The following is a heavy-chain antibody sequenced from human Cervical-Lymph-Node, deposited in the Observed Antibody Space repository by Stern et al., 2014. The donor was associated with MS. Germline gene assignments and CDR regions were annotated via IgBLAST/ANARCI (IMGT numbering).Heavy chain of an antibody. J-gene: IGHJ6*02. V-gene: IGHV1-46*01. CDR2: INPSGGGT. CDR3: SREEAGHRLGMMDV. D-gene: IGHD6-19*01. CDR1: GYTFTSYY. Sequence: MQLVESGAEVKKPGASVKVSCKAPGYTFTSYYMHWVRQAPGQGLEWMGIINPSGGGTSYAQKFQGRVTMNRDTSTRTVYMELSSLSSEDTTVYYCSREEAGHRLGMMDVWGQGTTVTVSS.